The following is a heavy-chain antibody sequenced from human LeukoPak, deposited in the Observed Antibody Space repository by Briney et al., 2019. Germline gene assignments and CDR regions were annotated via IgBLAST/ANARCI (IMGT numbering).Heavy chain of an antibody. D-gene: IGHD2-15*01. Sequence: SETLSLTCTVSGVSISSYYWSRLRQPPGRGLEWIGYVYYSGSTNYNPSFKSRITISVDTSRNQFSLQLSSVTAADTAVYYCARIHRYCSGGACYVLDNWGQGTLVAVSS. CDR1: GVSISSYY. V-gene: IGHV4-59*01. CDR2: VYYSGST. J-gene: IGHJ4*02. CDR3: ARIHRYCSGGACYVLDN.